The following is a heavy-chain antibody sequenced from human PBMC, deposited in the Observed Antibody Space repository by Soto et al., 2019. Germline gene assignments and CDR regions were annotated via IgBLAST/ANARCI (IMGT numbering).Heavy chain of an antibody. Sequence: GGSLRLSCAASGFTFSSYGMSWVRQARGKGLEWVSVISDGGGSTFYADSVKGRFTISRDNSKNTLYLQMNGLRADDTAVYYCAKDRGSSLYPWFDRWGQGTLLT. CDR1: GFTFSSYG. V-gene: IGHV3-23*01. J-gene: IGHJ5*02. CDR2: ISDGGGST. D-gene: IGHD6-13*01. CDR3: AKDRGSSLYPWFDR.